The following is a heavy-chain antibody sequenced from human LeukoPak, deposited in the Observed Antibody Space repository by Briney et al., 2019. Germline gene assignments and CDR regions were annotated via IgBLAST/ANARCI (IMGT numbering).Heavy chain of an antibody. V-gene: IGHV3-23*01. Sequence: GGSLRLSCAASGFTFSSYAMTWVRQAPGKGLEWVSVIGYSGGDIQYADSVKGRFTISRDNAKNSLYLQMNSLRAEDTALYYCAKESRDYYDSSGLYDYWGQGTLVTVSS. D-gene: IGHD3-22*01. CDR2: IGYSGGDI. CDR3: AKESRDYYDSSGLYDY. J-gene: IGHJ4*02. CDR1: GFTFSSYA.